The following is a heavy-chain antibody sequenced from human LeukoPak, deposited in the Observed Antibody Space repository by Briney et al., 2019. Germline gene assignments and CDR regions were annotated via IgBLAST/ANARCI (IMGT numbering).Heavy chain of an antibody. CDR1: GGTFSSYA. J-gene: IGHJ3*02. CDR2: IIPILGIA. CDR3: ARVGSLEQQTHAFDI. V-gene: IGHV1-69*04. D-gene: IGHD3-16*02. Sequence: SVKVSCKASGGTFSSYAISWVRQAPGQGLEWMGRIIPILGIANYAQKFQGRVTITADKSTSAAYMELSSLRSEDTAVYYCARVGSLEQQTHAFDIWGQGAMVTVSS.